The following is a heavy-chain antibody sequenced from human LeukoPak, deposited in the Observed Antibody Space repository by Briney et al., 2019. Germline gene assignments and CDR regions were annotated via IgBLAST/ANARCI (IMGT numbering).Heavy chain of an antibody. CDR3: ARVVGTVTTGWYFDL. D-gene: IGHD4-17*01. CDR2: IYYSGST. V-gene: IGHV4-59*08. J-gene: IGHJ2*01. Sequence: SETLSLTCTVSGGSISSYYWSWIRQPPGKGLEWIGYIYYSGSTNYNPSLKSRVTISVDTSKNQFSLKLSSVTAADTAVYYCARVVGTVTTGWYFDLWGRGTLVTVSS. CDR1: GGSISSYY.